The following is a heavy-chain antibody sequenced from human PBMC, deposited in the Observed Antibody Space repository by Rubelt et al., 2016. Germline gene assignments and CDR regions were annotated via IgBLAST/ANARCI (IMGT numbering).Heavy chain of an antibody. D-gene: IGHD3-22*01. CDR1: GYSFKRYA. V-gene: IGHV1-18*01. Sequence: QVQLVQSGAEVKEPGASIKVSCKTSGYSFKRYAISWVRQAPGQGLEWMGWISTYNGDTRYAQNFQGRVTMTTDTSTSTAYMELRGLGAADTAVYSCARDPSNTSGFHAYFDYWGQGTLVTVSS. CDR2: ISTYNGDT. J-gene: IGHJ4*02. CDR3: ARDPSNTSGFHAYFDY.